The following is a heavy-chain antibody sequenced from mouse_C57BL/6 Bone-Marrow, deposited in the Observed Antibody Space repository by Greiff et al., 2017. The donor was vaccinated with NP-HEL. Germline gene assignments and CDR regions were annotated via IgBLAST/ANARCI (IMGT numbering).Heavy chain of an antibody. CDR1: GYAFTNYL. CDR3: ARRGYYGSSPWYVDV. J-gene: IGHJ1*03. D-gene: IGHD1-1*01. CDR2: INPGSGGT. V-gene: IGHV1-54*01. Sequence: VQLQQSGAELVRPGTSVKVSCKASGYAFTNYLIEWVKQRPGQGLEWIGVINPGSGGTNYNEKFKGKATLTADKSSSTAYMQLSSLTSEDSAVYFCARRGYYGSSPWYVDVWGTGTTVTVSS.